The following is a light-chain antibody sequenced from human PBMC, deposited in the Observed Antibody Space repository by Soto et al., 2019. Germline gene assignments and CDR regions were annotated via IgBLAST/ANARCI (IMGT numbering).Light chain of an antibody. Sequence: EIVLTQSPVTLSLSPGESATLSCRASESVNSNYLAWYQQKPGQAPRLLIFGVSSRATGIPNRFSGSGSGTDFTLTISGLEPEDFAVYYCHQYGLLPRHPFGQGTKLEIK. CDR3: HQYGLLPRHP. CDR2: GVS. J-gene: IGKJ2*01. V-gene: IGKV3-20*01. CDR1: ESVNSNY.